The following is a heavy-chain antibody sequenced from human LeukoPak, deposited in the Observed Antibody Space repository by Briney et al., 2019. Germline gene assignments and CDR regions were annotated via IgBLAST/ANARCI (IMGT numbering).Heavy chain of an antibody. V-gene: IGHV4-34*01. Sequence: SETLSLTCAVYGGSFSGYYWSWIRQPPGKGLEWIGEINHSGSTNYNPSLKSRVTISVDTSKNQLSLKLSSVTAADTAVYYCARDSRSRRNFDYWGQGTLVTVSS. J-gene: IGHJ4*02. CDR2: INHSGST. D-gene: IGHD6-13*01. CDR1: GGSFSGYY. CDR3: ARDSRSRRNFDY.